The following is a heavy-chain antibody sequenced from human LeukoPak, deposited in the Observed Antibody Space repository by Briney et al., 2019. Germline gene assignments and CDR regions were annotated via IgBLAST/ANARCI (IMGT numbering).Heavy chain of an antibody. CDR1: GFTFSSYA. CDR3: AREVGQWLFYYYYYYMDV. CDR2: ISSNGGST. Sequence: GGSLRLSCAASGFTFSSYAMHWVRQAPGKGLEYVSAISSNGGSTYYANFVKGRFTISRDNSKNMLYLQMGSLRAEDMAVYYCAREVGQWLFYYYYYYMDVWGKGTTVTVSS. D-gene: IGHD6-19*01. J-gene: IGHJ6*03. V-gene: IGHV3-64*01.